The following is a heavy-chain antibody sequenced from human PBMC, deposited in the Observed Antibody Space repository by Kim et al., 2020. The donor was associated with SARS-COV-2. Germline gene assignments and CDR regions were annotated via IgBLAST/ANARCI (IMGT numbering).Heavy chain of an antibody. V-gene: IGHV3-23*01. CDR3: AKDRRMATIKSYYFDY. CDR1: GFTFSSYA. Sequence: GGSLRLSCATSGFTFSSYAMSWVRQAPGKGLEWVSAISGSGGSTYYADSVKGRFTISRDNSKNTLYLQMNSLRAEDTAVYYCAKDRRMATIKSYYFDYWGQGTLVTVSS. D-gene: IGHD5-12*01. J-gene: IGHJ4*02. CDR2: ISGSGGST.